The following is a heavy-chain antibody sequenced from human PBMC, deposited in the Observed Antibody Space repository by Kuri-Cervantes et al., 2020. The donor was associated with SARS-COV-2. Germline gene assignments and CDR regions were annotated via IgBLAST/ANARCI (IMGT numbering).Heavy chain of an antibody. D-gene: IGHD3-10*01. Sequence: GSLRLPCAASGFTFSSYWMSWVRQAPGKGLEWVANIKQDGSEKYYVDSVKGRFSISRDNAKNSLYLQMNSLRAEDTAVYYCARVVRGVSVHWFDPWGQGTQVTVSS. CDR3: ARVVRGVSVHWFDP. V-gene: IGHV3-7*01. CDR1: GFTFSSYW. J-gene: IGHJ5*02. CDR2: IKQDGSEK.